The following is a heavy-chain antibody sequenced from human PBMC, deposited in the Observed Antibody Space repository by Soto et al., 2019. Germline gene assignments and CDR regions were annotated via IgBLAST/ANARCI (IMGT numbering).Heavy chain of an antibody. D-gene: IGHD6-19*01. CDR3: ARDVAMAGTDFDY. Sequence: EVQLVESGGGLVKPGGSLRLSCAASGFTFSSYSMTWVRQAPGKGLEWVSSISSSSSYIYYADSVKGRFTISRDNAKNSLYLQMNSLRAADTAVYYCARDVAMAGTDFDYWGQGALVTVSS. V-gene: IGHV3-21*01. CDR2: ISSSSSYI. CDR1: GFTFSSYS. J-gene: IGHJ4*02.